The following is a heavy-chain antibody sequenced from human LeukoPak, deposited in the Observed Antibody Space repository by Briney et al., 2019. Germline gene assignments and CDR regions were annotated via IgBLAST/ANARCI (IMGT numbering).Heavy chain of an antibody. CDR2: SYYSGST. CDR3: ARHLGLNYSDSSAYYSNFDY. CDR1: GGSISSSSYS. Sequence: SETLSLTCTVSGGSISSSSYSWGWIRQPPGKGLEWIGSSYYSGSTYYNPSLKSRVTISVDTSKNQFSLKLSSVTAADTAVYYCARHLGLNYSDSSAYYSNFDYWGQGTLVTVSS. J-gene: IGHJ4*02. D-gene: IGHD3-22*01. V-gene: IGHV4-39*01.